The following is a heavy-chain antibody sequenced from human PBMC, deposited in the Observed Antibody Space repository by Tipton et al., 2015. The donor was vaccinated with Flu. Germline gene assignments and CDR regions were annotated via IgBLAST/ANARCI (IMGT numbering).Heavy chain of an antibody. CDR1: GDSITSSSFY. D-gene: IGHD3-9*01. CDR3: ARGRYDILTGSFSWFDP. CDR2: VSHSGST. Sequence: LRLSCTVSGDSITSSSFYWGWIRQPPGKGLEWIGSVSHSGSTSYNPSLKSRIVMSVDTSKSQFSLTLMSVTAADTAVYYCARGRYDILTGSFSWFDPWGQGTLVTVSS. J-gene: IGHJ5*02. V-gene: IGHV4-39*07.